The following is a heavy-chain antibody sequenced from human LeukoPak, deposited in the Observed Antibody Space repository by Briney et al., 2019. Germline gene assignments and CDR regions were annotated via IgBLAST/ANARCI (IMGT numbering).Heavy chain of an antibody. V-gene: IGHV3-21*01. J-gene: IGHJ6*03. CDR1: GFTFSSYS. D-gene: IGHD2-15*01. CDR2: ISSSSSYI. CDR3: ARRYCRGGSCYSGGPSHYYYYMDV. Sequence: GGSLRLSCAASGFTFSSYSMNWVRQAPGKGLEWVSSISSSSSYIYYADSVKGRFTISRDNAKNSLYLQMNSLRAEDTAVYYCARRYCRGGSCYSGGPSHYYYYMDVWGKGTTVTVSS.